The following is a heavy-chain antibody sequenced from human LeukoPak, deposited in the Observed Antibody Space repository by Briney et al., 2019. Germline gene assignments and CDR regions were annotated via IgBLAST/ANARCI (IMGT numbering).Heavy chain of an antibody. D-gene: IGHD6-19*01. Sequence: SETLSLTCAVYGGSFSGYYWSWIRQPPGKGLEWMGEINHSGSTNYNPSLKSRVTISVDTSKNQFSLKLSSVTAADTAVYYCARGLRIAVAAPKGAVAFDIWGQGTMVTVSS. CDR1: GGSFSGYY. V-gene: IGHV4-34*01. CDR2: INHSGST. J-gene: IGHJ3*02. CDR3: ARGLRIAVAAPKGAVAFDI.